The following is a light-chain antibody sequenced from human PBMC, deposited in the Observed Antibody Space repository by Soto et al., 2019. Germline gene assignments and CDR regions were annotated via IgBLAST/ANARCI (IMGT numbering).Light chain of an antibody. CDR3: QQYHNWPPIT. V-gene: IGKV3D-15*01. CDR1: QFVSSN. CDR2: GAS. Sequence: IVMTQSPVTLSVSPGERATLSCRASQFVSSNLAWYQQKPGQAPRLLIYGASTRATGIPARFSGSGSGTDFTLTISNLQSEDFAVYFCQQYHNWPPITFGQGTRLEIK. J-gene: IGKJ5*01.